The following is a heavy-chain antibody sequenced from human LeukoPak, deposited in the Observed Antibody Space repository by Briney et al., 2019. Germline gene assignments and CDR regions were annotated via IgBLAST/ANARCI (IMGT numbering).Heavy chain of an antibody. J-gene: IGHJ5*02. V-gene: IGHV4-59*01. CDR3: ARGRITMVRGAWFDP. D-gene: IGHD3-10*01. CDR2: IYYSGST. Sequence: WSWIRQPPGKGLEWIGYIYYSGSTNYNPSLKSRVTISVDTSKNQFSLKLSSVTAADTAVYYCARGRITMVRGAWFDPWGQGTLVTVSS.